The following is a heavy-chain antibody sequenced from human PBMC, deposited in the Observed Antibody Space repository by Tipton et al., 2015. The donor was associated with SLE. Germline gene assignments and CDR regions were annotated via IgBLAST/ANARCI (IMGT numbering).Heavy chain of an antibody. CDR3: ARGAKQQLVYFDY. CDR2: IYSGGST. CDR1: GFTFSSYA. D-gene: IGHD6-13*01. J-gene: IGHJ4*02. Sequence: SLRLSCVASGFTFSSYAMSWVRQAPGKGLEWVSVIYSGGSTYYADSVKGRFTISRDNSKNTLYLQMNSLRAEDTAVYYCARGAKQQLVYFDYWGQGTLVTVSS. V-gene: IGHV3-23*03.